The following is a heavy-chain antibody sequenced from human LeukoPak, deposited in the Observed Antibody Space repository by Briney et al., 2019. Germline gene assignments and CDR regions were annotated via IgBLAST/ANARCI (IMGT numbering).Heavy chain of an antibody. V-gene: IGHV3-48*01. CDR1: GFIFTSYS. J-gene: IGHJ4*02. CDR2: ISSSSSTI. D-gene: IGHD4-17*01. Sequence: GGSLRLPCAASGFIFTSYSMNWVRQAPGKGLEWVSYISSSSSTIYYADSVKGRFTISRDNAKNSLYLQMNSLRAEDTAVYYCARQRAGFTVTTSDYWGQGTLVTVSS. CDR3: ARQRAGFTVTTSDY.